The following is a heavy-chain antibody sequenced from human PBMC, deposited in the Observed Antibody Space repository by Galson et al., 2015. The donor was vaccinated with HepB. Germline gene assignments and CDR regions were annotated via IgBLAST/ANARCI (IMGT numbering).Heavy chain of an antibody. D-gene: IGHD3-10*01. Sequence: SLRLSCAASGFTFSNHWMHWVRQAPGKGLVWVSRINSGGSSTSYADSVKGRFTISRDNAKDTLYLQMNSLRVEDTAVYYCARGPDGSGNYYSGDYWGQGTLVTVSS. CDR3: ARGPDGSGNYYSGDY. CDR2: INSGGSST. J-gene: IGHJ4*02. V-gene: IGHV3-74*01. CDR1: GFTFSNHW.